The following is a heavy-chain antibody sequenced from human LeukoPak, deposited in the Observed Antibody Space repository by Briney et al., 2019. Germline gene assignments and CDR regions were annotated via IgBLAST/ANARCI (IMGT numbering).Heavy chain of an antibody. CDR3: AREGQGYDY. CDR1: GYTFTGYY. J-gene: IGHJ4*02. Sequence: ASVKVSCKASGYTFTGYYMHWVRQAPGQGLEWMGWISPNSGGTNYAQKFQGRVTMTRDTSISTAYMDLTRLGSDDTAVYYCAREGQGYDYWGQGTLVTVSS. D-gene: IGHD5-18*01. CDR2: ISPNSGGT. V-gene: IGHV1-2*02.